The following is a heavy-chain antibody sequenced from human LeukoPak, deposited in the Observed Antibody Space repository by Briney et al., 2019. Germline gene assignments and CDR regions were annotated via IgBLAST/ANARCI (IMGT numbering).Heavy chain of an antibody. V-gene: IGHV4-39*01. CDR2: IYYSGST. Sequence: SETLSLTCTVSGGSISSSSYYWGWIRQPPGKGLEWIGSIYYSGSTYYNPSPKSRVTISVDTSKNQFSLKLSSVTAADTAVYYCAVGYSYGTPYDYWGQGTLVTVSS. D-gene: IGHD5-18*01. CDR1: GGSISSSSYY. J-gene: IGHJ4*02. CDR3: AVGYSYGTPYDY.